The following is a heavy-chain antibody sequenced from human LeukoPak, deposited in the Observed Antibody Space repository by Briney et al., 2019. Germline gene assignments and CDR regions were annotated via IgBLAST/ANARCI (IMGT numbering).Heavy chain of an antibody. CDR3: AKRQRGYDFWSGYYSYYFDY. V-gene: IGHV3-23*01. CDR2: ICGSVGST. Sequence: GSLRLSCAASGFTFCSYAMSWVRPAPGKGLEWVLAICGSVGSTNYADSVKGGFTTSRDNSKNTLYLQMNSLRAEDTAVYYCAKRQRGYDFWSGYYSYYFDYWGQGTLVTVSS. CDR1: GFTFCSYA. D-gene: IGHD3-3*01. J-gene: IGHJ4*02.